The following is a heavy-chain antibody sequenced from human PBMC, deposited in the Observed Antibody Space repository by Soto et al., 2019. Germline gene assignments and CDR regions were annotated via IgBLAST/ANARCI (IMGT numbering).Heavy chain of an antibody. CDR3: ASGRDCSSTSCYPGFDY. V-gene: IGHV3-21*01. CDR1: GFTFSSYS. Sequence: GGSLRLSCAASGFTFSSYSMNWVRQAPGKGLEWVSSISSSSSYIYYADSVKGRFTISRDNAKNSLYLQMNSLRAEDTAVYYCASGRDCSSTSCYPGFDYWGQGTLVTVPQ. CDR2: ISSSSSYI. D-gene: IGHD2-2*01. J-gene: IGHJ4*02.